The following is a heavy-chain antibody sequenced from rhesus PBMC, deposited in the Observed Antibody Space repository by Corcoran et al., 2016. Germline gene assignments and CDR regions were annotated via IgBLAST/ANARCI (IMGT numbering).Heavy chain of an antibody. CDR1: GFTFSDYY. J-gene: IGHJ4*01. D-gene: IGHD2-21*01. CDR2: ISSQVYRGTA. V-gene: IGHV3-184*01. Sequence: EVQLVESGGGLVQPGGSLRLSCAASGFTFSDYYMYWVRQAPGKGLEWVGFISSQVYRGTAQDAPAVTGRFTCSRDDSKSIAYLQMSSLKTEDAALYDCTIHRRYCTGSGCYWGFDYWGQGVLVTVSS. CDR3: TIHRRYCTGSGCYWGFDY.